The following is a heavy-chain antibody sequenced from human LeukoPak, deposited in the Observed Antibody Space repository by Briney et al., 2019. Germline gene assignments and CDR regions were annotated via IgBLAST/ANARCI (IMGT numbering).Heavy chain of an antibody. J-gene: IGHJ4*02. CDR1: GYSFTSYW. CDR2: IYPAYSDT. D-gene: IGHD2-2*01. V-gene: IGHV5-51*01. CDR3: ARVGYCSSTSCLDY. Sequence: GESLKISCKGSGYSFTSYWIGWVRQMPGQGLEWMGIIYPAYSDTKYRPSFPGQITISADKSISTAYLQWSSLKASDTAMYYCARVGYCSSTSCLDYWGQGALVTVSS.